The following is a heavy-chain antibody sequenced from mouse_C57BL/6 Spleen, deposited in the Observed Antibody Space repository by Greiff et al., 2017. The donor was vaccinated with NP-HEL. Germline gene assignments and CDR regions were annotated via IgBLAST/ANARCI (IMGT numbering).Heavy chain of an antibody. CDR2: IHPNSGST. CDR3: AREYYYGSSYAMDY. Sequence: QVQLQQPGAELVKPGASVKLSCEASGYTFTSYWMHWVKQRPGQGLEWIGMIHPNSGSTNYNEKFKSKATLTVDKSSRTAYMQLSSLTSEDSAVYYCAREYYYGSSYAMDYWGHGPSVTVSS. D-gene: IGHD1-1*01. J-gene: IGHJ4*01. V-gene: IGHV1-64*01. CDR1: GYTFTSYW.